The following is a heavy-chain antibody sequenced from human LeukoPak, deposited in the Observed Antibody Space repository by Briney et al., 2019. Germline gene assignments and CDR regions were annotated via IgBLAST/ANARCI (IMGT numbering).Heavy chain of an antibody. CDR3: AKELDYYGSGRPIDY. CDR1: GFTFSSYA. Sequence: AGGSLRLSCAASGFTFSSYAMSWVRQAPGKGLVWVSAISGSGGSTYYADSVKGRFTISRDNSKNTLYLQMNSLRAEDTAVYYCAKELDYYGSGRPIDYWGQGTLVTVSS. D-gene: IGHD3-10*01. V-gene: IGHV3-23*01. CDR2: ISGSGGST. J-gene: IGHJ4*02.